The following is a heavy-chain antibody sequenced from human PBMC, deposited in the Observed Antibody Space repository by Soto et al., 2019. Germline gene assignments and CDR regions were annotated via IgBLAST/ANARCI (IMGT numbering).Heavy chain of an antibody. D-gene: IGHD6-13*01. V-gene: IGHV1-8*01. Sequence: QVQLVQSGAEVKKPGASVKVSCKASGYTFSTWDIDWVRLATGQGLEWMGSMNPNSGNTEYAQKFQGRVTMTRDTSISTFYMELSSLRSEDTARDYCATTMGGIAAAGNDYWGQGTLVTVSS. J-gene: IGHJ4*02. CDR2: MNPNSGNT. CDR1: GYTFSTWD. CDR3: ATTMGGIAAAGNDY.